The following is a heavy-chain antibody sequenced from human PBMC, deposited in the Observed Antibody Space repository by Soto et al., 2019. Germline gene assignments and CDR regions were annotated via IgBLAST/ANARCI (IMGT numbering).Heavy chain of an antibody. J-gene: IGHJ6*02. D-gene: IGHD3-3*01. Sequence: PSETLSLTCAVYGGSFSGYYWSWIRQPPGKGLEWIGEINHSGSTNYNPSLKSRVTISVDTSKNQFSLKLSSVTAADTAVYYCARGGYDFWSGYSNGMDVWGQGTTVTVSS. V-gene: IGHV4-34*01. CDR3: ARGGYDFWSGYSNGMDV. CDR1: GGSFSGYY. CDR2: INHSGST.